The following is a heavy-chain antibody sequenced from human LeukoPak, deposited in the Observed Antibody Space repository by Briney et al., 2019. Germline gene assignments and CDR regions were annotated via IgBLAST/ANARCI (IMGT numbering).Heavy chain of an antibody. J-gene: IGHJ4*02. CDR1: GGSFSGYY. CDR2: INHSGST. Sequence: SETLSLTCAVYGGSFSGYYWSWIRQPPGKGLEWIGEINHSGSTNYNPSLKSRVTISVDTSKNQSSLKLSSVTAADTAVYYCARARGRITIFGVVMFDYWGQGTLVTVSS. D-gene: IGHD3-3*01. V-gene: IGHV4-34*01. CDR3: ARARGRITIFGVVMFDY.